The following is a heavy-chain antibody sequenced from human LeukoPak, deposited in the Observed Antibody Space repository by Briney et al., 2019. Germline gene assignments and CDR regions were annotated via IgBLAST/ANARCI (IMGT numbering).Heavy chain of an antibody. D-gene: IGHD6-13*01. CDR3: GRESVAAAGRLYYFDY. CDR2: TCYRSKLYN. V-gene: IGHV6-1*01. Sequence: SQTHSLTCAISGDSVSSNSAAWNWIRQSPSRGLEWLGGTCYRSKLYNDYAVSVKSRITINPDTSKNQFSLQLNSVTPEDTAVYYCGRESVAAAGRLYYFDYWGQGTLVTVSS. J-gene: IGHJ4*02. CDR1: GDSVSSNSAA.